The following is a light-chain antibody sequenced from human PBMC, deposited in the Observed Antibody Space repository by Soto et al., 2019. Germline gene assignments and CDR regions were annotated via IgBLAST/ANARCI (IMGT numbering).Light chain of an antibody. J-gene: IGKJ1*01. CDR1: QSISNNY. CDR3: QEYGSSPRT. V-gene: IGKV3-20*01. Sequence: EIMLTQSPGTLSLSPGERATLSCRASQSISNNYLGWFQQKPGQAPRLLIYGISSRATGIPERFSGSGSGADFTLTISRLEPEDFAVYYCQEYGSSPRTFGQGTKVEIK. CDR2: GIS.